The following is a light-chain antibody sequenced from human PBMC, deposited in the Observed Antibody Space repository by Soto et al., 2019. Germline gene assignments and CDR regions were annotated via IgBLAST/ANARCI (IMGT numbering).Light chain of an antibody. V-gene: IGKV3-20*01. J-gene: IGKJ1*01. CDR2: GAS. CDR3: QQYGSSPWT. CDR1: QSVNKR. Sequence: EMVLTQSPATLSVSPGERATLSRRASQSVNKRLACYQQKPVQAPRLLLYGASGRATGIPDRFSGSGSGTDITLTISSLEPEDFAVYYCQQYGSSPWTFGQGTKVDIK.